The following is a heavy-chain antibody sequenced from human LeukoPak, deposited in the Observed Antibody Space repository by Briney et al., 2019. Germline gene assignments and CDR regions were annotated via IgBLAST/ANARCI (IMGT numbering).Heavy chain of an antibody. CDR3: ARHNYYNFWNALNWFDP. Sequence: PSETLSLTCAVYGGSFSGYYWSWIRQPPGKGLEWIGEINHSGSTNYNPSLKSRVIMSVDTSKNQFSLRLSSVTAADTAVYYCARHNYYNFWNALNWFDPWGQGTPVTVSS. CDR2: INHSGST. D-gene: IGHD3-3*01. V-gene: IGHV4-34*01. J-gene: IGHJ5*02. CDR1: GGSFSGYY.